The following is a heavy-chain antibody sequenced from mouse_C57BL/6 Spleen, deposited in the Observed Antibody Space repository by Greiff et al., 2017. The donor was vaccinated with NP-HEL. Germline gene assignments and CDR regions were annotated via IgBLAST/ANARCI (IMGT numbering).Heavy chain of an antibody. D-gene: IGHD2-2*01. CDR3: AIGYDEDAMDY. Sequence: EVQLQQSGPGLVKPSQSLSLTCSVTGYSITSGYYWNWIRQFPGNKLEWMGYISYDGSNNYNPSLKNRISITRDTSKNQFFLKLNSVTTEDTATYYCAIGYDEDAMDYWGQGTSVTVSS. CDR1: GYSITSGYY. J-gene: IGHJ4*01. CDR2: ISYDGSN. V-gene: IGHV3-6*01.